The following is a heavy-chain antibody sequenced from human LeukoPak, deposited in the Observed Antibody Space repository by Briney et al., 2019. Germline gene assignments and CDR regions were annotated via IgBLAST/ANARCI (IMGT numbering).Heavy chain of an antibody. V-gene: IGHV3-23*01. J-gene: IGHJ4*02. Sequence: GGSLRLSCAASGFTFSSYAMSWVRQAPGKGLEWVSAISGSGGSTYYADSVKGRFTISRDNSKNTLYLQMNSLRAEDTAVYYCARSILGPYYFDYWGQGTLVTVSS. CDR2: ISGSGGST. CDR1: GFTFSSYA. CDR3: ARSILGPYYFDY.